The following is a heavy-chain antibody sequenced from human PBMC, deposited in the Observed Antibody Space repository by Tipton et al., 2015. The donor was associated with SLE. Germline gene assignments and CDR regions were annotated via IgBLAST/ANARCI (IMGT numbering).Heavy chain of an antibody. Sequence: TLSLTCTVSGGSIGPYYWHWIRQSPGKALEWIGYIYYTTTNYNPSLKSRVTISVDTSKNQFSLKLNSVTAADTAVYYCAREDCSGGSCYSFDSWGQGTLVTVSS. CDR3: AREDCSGGSCYSFDS. CDR1: GGSIGPYY. D-gene: IGHD2-15*01. CDR2: IYYTTT. J-gene: IGHJ4*02. V-gene: IGHV4-59*01.